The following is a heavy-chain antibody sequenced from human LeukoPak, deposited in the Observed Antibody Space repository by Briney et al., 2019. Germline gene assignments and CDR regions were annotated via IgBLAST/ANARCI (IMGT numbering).Heavy chain of an antibody. J-gene: IGHJ6*03. V-gene: IGHV1-8*01. D-gene: IGHD3-10*01. CDR1: GYTFTSYD. Sequence: PGASVKVSCKASGYTFTSYDINWVRQATGQGLEWMGWMNPNSGNTGYAQKFQGRVTMTRNTSISTAYMELSSLRSEDTAVYYCATSPTRRGRFRMVQGVMVFYYYRDFWGKGTTDTVSS. CDR3: ATSPTRRGRFRMVQGVMVFYYYRDF. CDR2: MNPNSGNT.